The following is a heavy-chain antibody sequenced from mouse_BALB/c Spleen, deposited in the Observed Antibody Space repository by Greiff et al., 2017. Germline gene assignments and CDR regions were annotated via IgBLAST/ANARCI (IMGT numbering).Heavy chain of an antibody. Sequence: VQLKESGPGLVAPSQSLSITCTVSGFSLTSYGVHWVRQPPGKGLEWLGVIWAGGSTNYNSALMSRLSISKDNSKSQVFLKMNSLQTDDTAMYYCAREAGDGYQFAYWGQGTLVTVSA. J-gene: IGHJ3*01. CDR3: AREAGDGYQFAY. V-gene: IGHV2-9*02. D-gene: IGHD2-3*01. CDR1: GFSLTSYG. CDR2: IWAGGST.